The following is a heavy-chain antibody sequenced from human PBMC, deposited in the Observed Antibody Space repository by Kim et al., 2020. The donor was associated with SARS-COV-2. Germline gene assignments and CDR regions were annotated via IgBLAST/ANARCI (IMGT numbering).Heavy chain of an antibody. CDR3: ATGGLLWFGELFLVRGMDV. CDR2: IKQDGSEK. J-gene: IGHJ6*02. Sequence: GGSLRLSCAASGFTFSSYWMSWVRQAPGKGLEWVANIKQDGSEKYYVDSVKGRFTISRNNAKNSLYLQMNSLRAEDTAVYYCATGGLLWFGELFLVRGMDVWGQGTTVTVSS. CDR1: GFTFSSYW. V-gene: IGHV3-7*03. D-gene: IGHD3-10*01.